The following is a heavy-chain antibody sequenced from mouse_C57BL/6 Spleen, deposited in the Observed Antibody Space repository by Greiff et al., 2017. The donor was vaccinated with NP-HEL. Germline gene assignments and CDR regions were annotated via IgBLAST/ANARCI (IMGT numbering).Heavy chain of an antibody. CDR3: AVYGSSTDYFDY. CDR1: GYAFSSYW. J-gene: IGHJ2*01. Sequence: QVHVKQSGAELVKPGASVKISCKASGYAFSSYWMNWVKQRPGKGLEWIGQIYPGDGDTNYNGKFKGKATLTADKSSSTAYMQLSSLTSEDSAVYFCAVYGSSTDYFDYWGQGTTLTVSS. CDR2: IYPGDGDT. V-gene: IGHV1-80*01. D-gene: IGHD1-1*01.